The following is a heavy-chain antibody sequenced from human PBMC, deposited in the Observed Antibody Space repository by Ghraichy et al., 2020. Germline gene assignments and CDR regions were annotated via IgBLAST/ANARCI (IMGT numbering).Heavy chain of an antibody. J-gene: IGHJ4*02. CDR3: AKDLKLRSSTSCPTQ. D-gene: IGHD2-2*01. Sequence: GGSLRLSCAASGFTFSSYGMHWVRQAPGKGLEWVAVISYDGSNKYYADSVKGRFTISRDNSKNTLYLQMNSLRAEDTAVYYCAKDLKLRSSTSCPTQWGQGTLVTVSS. V-gene: IGHV3-30*18. CDR1: GFTFSSYG. CDR2: ISYDGSNK.